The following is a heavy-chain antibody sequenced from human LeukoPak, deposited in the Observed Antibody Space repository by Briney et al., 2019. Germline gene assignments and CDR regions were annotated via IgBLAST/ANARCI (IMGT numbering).Heavy chain of an antibody. CDR2: IYTSGSA. Sequence: SETLSLTCTVSGGSISSYYWSWIRQPAGKGLEWIGRIYTSGSANYNPSLKSRVTMSVDTSKNQFSLKLSSVPAADAAVYYCARSVEVSLLWFGDLSPESYYFDYWGQGTLVSVSS. J-gene: IGHJ4*02. D-gene: IGHD3-10*01. CDR3: ARSVEVSLLWFGDLSPESYYFDY. CDR1: GGSISSYY. V-gene: IGHV4-4*07.